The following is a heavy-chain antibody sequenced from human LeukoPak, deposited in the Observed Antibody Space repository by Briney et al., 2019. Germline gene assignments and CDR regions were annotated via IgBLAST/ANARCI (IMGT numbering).Heavy chain of an antibody. CDR2: INPNSGGT. D-gene: IGHD3-22*01. Sequence: ASVKVSCKASGYTFTGYYMHWVRQAPGQGLEWMGRINPNSGGTNYAQKFQGRVTMTRDTSISTAYMELSRLRSEDTAVYYCARVGPYYYDRSGYSPLDYWGQGTLVTVSS. CDR3: ARVGPYYYDRSGYSPLDY. V-gene: IGHV1-2*06. CDR1: GYTFTGYY. J-gene: IGHJ4*02.